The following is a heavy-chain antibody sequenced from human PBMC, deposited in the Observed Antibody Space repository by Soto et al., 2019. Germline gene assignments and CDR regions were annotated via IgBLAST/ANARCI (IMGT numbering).Heavy chain of an antibody. CDR1: GFTFSSYA. J-gene: IGHJ4*02. CDR2: ISGSGGST. CDR3: AKGYYYDSSGTPYYFDY. Sequence: GGSLRLSCAASGFTFSSYAMSWVRQAPGEGLEWVSAISGSGGSTYYADSVKGRFTISRDDSKNTLYLQMNSLRAEDTAVYYCAKGYYYDSSGTPYYFDYWGQGTLVTVSS. D-gene: IGHD3-22*01. V-gene: IGHV3-23*01.